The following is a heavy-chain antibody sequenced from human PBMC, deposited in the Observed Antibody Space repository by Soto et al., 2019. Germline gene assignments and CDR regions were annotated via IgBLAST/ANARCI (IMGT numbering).Heavy chain of an antibody. CDR2: INAGNGNT. V-gene: IGHV1-3*01. CDR3: GRVFRVGDADWSDP. CDR1: GYTFTSYA. Sequence: QVQLVQSGAEVKKPGASVKVSCKASGYTFTSYAMHWVRQAPGQRLEWMGWINAGNGNTKYSQKFQGRVTITRDTPASKAYRGLSGRKSEDTALFSWGRVFRVGDADWSDPGGRGPLVTV. D-gene: IGHD2-21*02. J-gene: IGHJ5*02.